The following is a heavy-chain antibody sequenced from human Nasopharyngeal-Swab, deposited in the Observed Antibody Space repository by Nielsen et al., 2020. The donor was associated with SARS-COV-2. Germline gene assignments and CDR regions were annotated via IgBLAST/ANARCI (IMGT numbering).Heavy chain of an antibody. Sequence: GESLKISCKGSGYSFTSYWIGWVRQMPGKGLEWMGIIYPGDSDTRYSPSFQGQVTISADKSIGTAYLQWSSLKASDTAMYYCARRRGVAGSRYYYFDYWGQGTLVTVSS. CDR3: ARRRGVAGSRYYYFDY. CDR1: GYSFTSYW. V-gene: IGHV5-51*01. CDR2: IYPGDSDT. J-gene: IGHJ4*02. D-gene: IGHD6-19*01.